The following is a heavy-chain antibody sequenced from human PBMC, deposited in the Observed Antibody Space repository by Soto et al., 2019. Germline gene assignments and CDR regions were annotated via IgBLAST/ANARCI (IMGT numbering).Heavy chain of an antibody. J-gene: IGHJ4*02. CDR1: GDSINNYY. CDR3: ARGGNRSADLPTD. CDR2: IYSSGSA. Sequence: VRLQESGPGLVEPSETLSLTCSVSGDSINNYYWSWIRQPAGKGLEWIGRIYSSGSANYNPSLKTRGTMSVDTSKNQVFLSVTSVTAADTAGYFCARGGNRSADLPTDGGQGIQVIVSS. D-gene: IGHD1-1*01. V-gene: IGHV4-4*07.